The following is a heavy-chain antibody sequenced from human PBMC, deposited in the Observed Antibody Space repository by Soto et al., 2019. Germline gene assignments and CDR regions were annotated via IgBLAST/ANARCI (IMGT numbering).Heavy chain of an antibody. CDR1: GGSISSSNYY. Sequence: PSETLSLTCTVSGGSISSSNYYWGWIRQPPGKGLEWIGSIYFSGDTYYNPSLKSRVTISVDTSKNQFSLKLNSVTAADTAVYYCARDLWGYCGTDCYPLDVWAQGTTVTVAS. V-gene: IGHV4-39*07. J-gene: IGHJ6*02. D-gene: IGHD2-21*02. CDR3: ARDLWGYCGTDCYPLDV. CDR2: IYFSGDT.